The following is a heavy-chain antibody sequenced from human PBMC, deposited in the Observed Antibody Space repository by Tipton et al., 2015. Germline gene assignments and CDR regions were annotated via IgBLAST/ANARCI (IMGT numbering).Heavy chain of an antibody. J-gene: IGHJ4*02. CDR2: IYYGGNT. CDR1: GSSVGSGNYY. Sequence: TLSLTCFVSGSSVGSGNYYWSWIRQPPGKGLEWIGYIYYGGNTNYNPSLKSRVTISVDTSKNQFSPNLTSVTAADTAVYYCARGPDFVFDSWGQGALVTVSS. V-gene: IGHV4-61*01. CDR3: ARGPDFVFDS.